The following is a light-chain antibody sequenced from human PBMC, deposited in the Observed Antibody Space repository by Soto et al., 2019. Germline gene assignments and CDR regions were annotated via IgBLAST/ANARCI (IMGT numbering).Light chain of an antibody. J-gene: IGKJ1*01. CDR2: AAS. CDR3: QQSYSTTWT. CDR1: QGISTY. V-gene: IGKV1-39*01. Sequence: DIQMTQSPSSLSASVGDRATITCRASQGISTYLNWYQQKPGKAPKLLIYAASSLQSGVPSRFSGSGYETDFTITISSMKNEEFETYSCQQSYSTTWTFGQGTKVDIK.